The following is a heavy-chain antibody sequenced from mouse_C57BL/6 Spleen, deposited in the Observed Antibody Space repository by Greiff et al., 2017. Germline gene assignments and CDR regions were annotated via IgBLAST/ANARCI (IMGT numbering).Heavy chain of an antibody. V-gene: IGHV1-55*01. CDR3: ARYNYGTLRDYAMDY. CDR1: GYTFTSYW. CDR2: IYPGSGST. Sequence: VQLQQPGAELVKPGASVKMSCKASGYTFTSYWITWVKQRPGQGLEWIGDIYPGSGSTNYNEKFKSKATLTVDTSSSTAYMQLSSLTSEDSAVYYCARYNYGTLRDYAMDYWGQGTSVTVSS. D-gene: IGHD1-1*01. J-gene: IGHJ4*01.